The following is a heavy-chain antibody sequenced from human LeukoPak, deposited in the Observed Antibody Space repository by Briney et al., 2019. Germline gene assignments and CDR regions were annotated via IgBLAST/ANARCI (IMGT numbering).Heavy chain of an antibody. Sequence: GGSLRLSCAASGFTFSSYSMNWVRQAPGKGLEWVSYISSSSSTIYYADSVKGRFTISRDNAKNSLYLQMNSLRAEDTAVYYCARGGLGYSSSVGYWGQETLVTVSS. CDR3: ARGGLGYSSSVGY. J-gene: IGHJ4*02. V-gene: IGHV3-48*04. D-gene: IGHD6-6*01. CDR1: GFTFSSYS. CDR2: ISSSSSTI.